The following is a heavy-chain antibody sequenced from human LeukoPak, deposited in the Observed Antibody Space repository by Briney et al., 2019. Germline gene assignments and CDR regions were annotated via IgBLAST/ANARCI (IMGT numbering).Heavy chain of an antibody. CDR2: MNPNGGNT. Sequence: GASVKVSCKASGYTFTSYDINWVRQATGQGLEWMGWMNPNGGNTGYAQKFQGRVTITRNTSISTAYMELSSLRSEDTAVYYCARRMRGDAFDIWGQGTMVTVSS. CDR1: GYTFTSYD. J-gene: IGHJ3*02. V-gene: IGHV1-8*03. D-gene: IGHD2/OR15-2a*01. CDR3: ARRMRGDAFDI.